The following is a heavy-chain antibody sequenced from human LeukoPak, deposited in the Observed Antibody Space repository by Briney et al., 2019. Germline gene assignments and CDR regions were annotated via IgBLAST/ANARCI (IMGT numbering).Heavy chain of an antibody. D-gene: IGHD3-10*01. V-gene: IGHV4-59*05. CDR2: IYYSGST. CDR1: GGSISSYY. CDR3: ARRSPSRGFDY. Sequence: SETLSLTCTDSGGSISSYYWSWIRQPPGKGLEWIGSIYYSGSTYYNPSLKSRVTISVDTSKNQFSLKLSSVTAADTAVYYCARRSPSRGFDYWGQGTLVTVSS. J-gene: IGHJ4*02.